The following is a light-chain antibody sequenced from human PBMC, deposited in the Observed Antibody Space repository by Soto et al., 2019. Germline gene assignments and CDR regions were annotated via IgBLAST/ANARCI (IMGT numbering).Light chain of an antibody. V-gene: IGKV1-8*01. CDR1: QGISSY. Sequence: AIRMTQSPSSLSASTGDRVTITCRASQGISSYLAWYQQKPGKAPKLLIYAASTLQSGVPSRFSGSGSGTDFTLTISGLQDEDFATYYCQQYYSYPTFGQWTRLEIK. CDR3: QQYYSYPT. CDR2: AAS. J-gene: IGKJ5*01.